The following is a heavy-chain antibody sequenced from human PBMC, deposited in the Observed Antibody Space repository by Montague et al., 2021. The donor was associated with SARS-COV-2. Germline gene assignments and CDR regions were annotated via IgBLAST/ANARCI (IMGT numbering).Heavy chain of an antibody. CDR3: AKEREVVRAARTLVAFDL. CDR1: GGSFSVYY. J-gene: IGHJ3*01. D-gene: IGHD2-2*01. V-gene: IGHV4-34*01. CDR2: INHSGTA. Sequence: SETLSLTCAVYGGSFSVYYWSWLRQSPRSGLEWIGEINHSGTANYNPSLKSRVSISVDTPKNQFTLKLTSVTAADTAMYYCAKEREVVRAARTLVAFDLWGQGTMVTVSS.